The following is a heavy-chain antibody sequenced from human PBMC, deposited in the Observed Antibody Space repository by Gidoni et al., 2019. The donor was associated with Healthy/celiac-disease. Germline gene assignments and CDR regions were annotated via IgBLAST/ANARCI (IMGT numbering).Heavy chain of an antibody. Sequence: EVQLLESGGGLVQPGGSLRLSCAASGFTFSSYAMSWVRQAPGKGLEWVSAISGSGGSTYYADSVKGRFTISRDNSKNTLYLQMNSLRAEDTAVYYCAKAAYDSSGYYMYYFDYWGQGTLVTVSS. CDR1: GFTFSSYA. CDR3: AKAAYDSSGYYMYYFDY. CDR2: ISGSGGST. D-gene: IGHD3-22*01. J-gene: IGHJ4*02. V-gene: IGHV3-23*01.